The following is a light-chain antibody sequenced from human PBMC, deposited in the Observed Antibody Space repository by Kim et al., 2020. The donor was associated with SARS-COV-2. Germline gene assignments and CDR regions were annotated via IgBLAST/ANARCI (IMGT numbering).Light chain of an antibody. CDR2: KDS. Sequence: SYELTQPPSVSVSPGQTARITCSGDALPKQYAYWYQQKPGQAPVLVIYKDSERPSGIPERFSGSSSGTTVTLTISGVQAEDEADYYCQSADSSGTYPNVVIGGGTQLTVL. V-gene: IGLV3-25*03. CDR3: QSADSSGTYPNVV. J-gene: IGLJ2*01. CDR1: ALPKQY.